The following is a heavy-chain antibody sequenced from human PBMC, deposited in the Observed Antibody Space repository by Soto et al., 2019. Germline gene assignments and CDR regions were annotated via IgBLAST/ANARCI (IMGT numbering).Heavy chain of an antibody. CDR3: ARPPRDYYGSGSHRGDDAFDI. J-gene: IGHJ3*02. D-gene: IGHD3-10*01. CDR1: GYSFTSYW. Sequence: GESLKISCKGSGYSFTSYWIGWVRQMPGKGLEWMGIIYPGDSDTRYSPSFQGQVTISADKSISTAYLQWSSLKASDTAMYYCARPPRDYYGSGSHRGDDAFDIWAQGTMVTVSS. V-gene: IGHV5-51*01. CDR2: IYPGDSDT.